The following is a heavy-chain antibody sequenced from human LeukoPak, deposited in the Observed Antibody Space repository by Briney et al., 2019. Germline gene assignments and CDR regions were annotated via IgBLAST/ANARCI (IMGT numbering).Heavy chain of an antibody. V-gene: IGHV4-4*02. CDR1: GGSILTTNW. J-gene: IGHJ3*02. D-gene: IGHD4-17*01. CDR3: ARDRVTVTTFDAFDI. Sequence: SETLSLTCAVSGGSILTTNWWSWVRQPPGKGLEWIGEVHLSRASNYNPSLKSRVTISVDTSMNQFSLRLISVTAADTAVYYCARDRVTVTTFDAFDIWGQGTMVTVSS. CDR2: VHLSRAS.